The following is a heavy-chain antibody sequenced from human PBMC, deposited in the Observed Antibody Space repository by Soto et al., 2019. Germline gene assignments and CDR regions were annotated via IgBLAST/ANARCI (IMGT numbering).Heavy chain of an antibody. D-gene: IGHD6-13*01. CDR2: ISYDGSNK. V-gene: IGHV3-30-3*01. J-gene: IGHJ5*02. CDR1: GFTFSSYA. CDR3: ARDDARRGYSSSWYPYNWFDP. Sequence: GGSLGLSCPASGFTFSSYAMHWVRQAPGKGLEWLAVISYDGSNKYYADSVKGRFTISRDNSKNTLYLQMNSLRAEDTAVYYCARDDARRGYSSSWYPYNWFDPWGQGTLVTV.